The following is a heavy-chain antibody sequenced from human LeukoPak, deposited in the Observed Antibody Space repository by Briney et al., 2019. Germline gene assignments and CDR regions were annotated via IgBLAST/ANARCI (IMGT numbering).Heavy chain of an antibody. V-gene: IGHV3-30*04. CDR1: GFTFSSYA. Sequence: GGSLRLSCAASGFTFSSYAMHWVRQAPGKGLEWVAGISFDGSNKYYADSVKGRFTISRDNSKNTLYLQMSSLRAEDTAVYYCARDYQGIAAVSHYFDYWGQGTLVTVSS. D-gene: IGHD6-13*01. CDR2: ISFDGSNK. J-gene: IGHJ4*02. CDR3: ARDYQGIAAVSHYFDY.